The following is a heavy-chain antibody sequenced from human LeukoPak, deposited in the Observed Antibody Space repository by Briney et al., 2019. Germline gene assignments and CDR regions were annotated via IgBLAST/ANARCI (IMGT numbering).Heavy chain of an antibody. J-gene: IGHJ6*02. CDR1: GYTFTSYG. CDR2: ISAYNGNA. CDR3: AREGTIVVVPAARGYYYYYGMDV. Sequence: ASVKVSCKASGYTFTSYGISWVRQAPGQGLEWMGWISAYNGNANYAQKLQGRVTMTTDTSTSTAYMELRSLRSDDTAVYYCAREGTIVVVPAARGYYYYYGMDVWGQGTTVTVSS. D-gene: IGHD2-2*01. V-gene: IGHV1-18*01.